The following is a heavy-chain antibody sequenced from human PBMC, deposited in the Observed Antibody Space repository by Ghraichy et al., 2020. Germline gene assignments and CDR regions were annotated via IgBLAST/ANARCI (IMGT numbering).Heavy chain of an antibody. Sequence: SQTLSLTCAISGDTVFSDSVAWNWIRQSASRGLEWLGRINFRSRWSQDYAISLKTRITINPDVSKNQFSLQLNSVTPEDTAVYYCARSPRLVWFGELSTTHYYQYMDVWGKGTTVTVSS. D-gene: IGHD3-10*01. CDR2: INFRSRWSQ. CDR3: ARSPRLVWFGELSTTHYYQYMDV. V-gene: IGHV6-1*01. CDR1: GDTVFSDSVA. J-gene: IGHJ6*03.